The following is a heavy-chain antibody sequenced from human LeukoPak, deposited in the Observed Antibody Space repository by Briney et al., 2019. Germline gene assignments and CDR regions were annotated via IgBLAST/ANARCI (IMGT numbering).Heavy chain of an antibody. J-gene: IGHJ4*02. CDR2: IYNSGNT. D-gene: IGHD6-19*01. V-gene: IGHV4-61*08. Sequence: SQTLSLTCTVSGGSISDADYYWGWIRQPPGKALEWIGYIYNSGNTNYNPSLKSRVTISVDTSKNQFSLKLSSVTAADTAVYYCARDRTRYSSGWGFDYWGQGTLVTVSS. CDR1: GGSISDADYY. CDR3: ARDRTRYSSGWGFDY.